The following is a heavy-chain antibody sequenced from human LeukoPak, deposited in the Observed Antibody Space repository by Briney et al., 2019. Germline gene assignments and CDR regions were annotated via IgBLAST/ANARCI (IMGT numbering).Heavy chain of an antibody. D-gene: IGHD3-22*01. CDR1: GFTFSSYS. V-gene: IGHV3-21*01. CDR2: ISSSSYI. CDR3: ARETITMIVVVDDAFDI. J-gene: IGHJ3*02. Sequence: PGGSLRLSCAASGFTFSSYSMNWVRQAPGKGLEWVSSISSSSYIYYADSVKGRFTISRDNAKNSLYLQMNSLRAEDTAVYYCARETITMIVVVDDAFDIWGQGTMVTVSS.